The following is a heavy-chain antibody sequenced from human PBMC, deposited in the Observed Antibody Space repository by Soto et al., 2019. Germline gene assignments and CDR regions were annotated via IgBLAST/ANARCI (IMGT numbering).Heavy chain of an antibody. CDR1: GGSVSSGSYY. J-gene: IGHJ3*02. V-gene: IGHV4-61*01. CDR3: ARDHADTAMDTGDAFDI. D-gene: IGHD5-18*01. Sequence: QVQLQESGPGLVKPSETLSLTCTVSGGSVSSGSYYWSWIRQPPGKGLEWIGYIYYSGSTNYNPSLKSRVTISVDTSKNQFSLKLSSVTAADTAVYYCARDHADTAMDTGDAFDISGQGTMVTVSS. CDR2: IYYSGST.